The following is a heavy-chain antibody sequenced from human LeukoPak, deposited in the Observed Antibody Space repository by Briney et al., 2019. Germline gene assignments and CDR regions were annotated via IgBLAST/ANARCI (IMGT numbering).Heavy chain of an antibody. D-gene: IGHD3-10*01. V-gene: IGHV3-7*01. CDR3: SRDSSPSGNGSDLFDP. CDR1: GFTFSSYW. CDR2: IKQDGSEK. Sequence: GGSLRLSCAASGFTFSSYWMSWVRQAPGKGLEWVANIKQDGSEKYYVDSVKGRFTISRDNAKNSLYLQMNSLRAEDTAVYYCSRDSSPSGNGSDLFDPWGPGTLVTVSS. J-gene: IGHJ5*01.